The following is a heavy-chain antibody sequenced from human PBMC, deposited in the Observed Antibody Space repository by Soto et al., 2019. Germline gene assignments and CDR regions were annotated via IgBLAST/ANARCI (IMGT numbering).Heavy chain of an antibody. CDR2: ISAYNGNT. CDR3: ARGQDFWSGYYDYYYYYMDV. J-gene: IGHJ6*03. V-gene: IGHV1-18*01. D-gene: IGHD3-3*01. Sequence: ASVKVSCKASGYTFTSYGIIWVRQAPGQGLEWMGWISAYNGNTNYAQKLQGRVTMTTDTSTSTAYMELRSLRSDDTAVYYCARGQDFWSGYYDYYYYYMDVWGKGTTVTVSS. CDR1: GYTFTSYG.